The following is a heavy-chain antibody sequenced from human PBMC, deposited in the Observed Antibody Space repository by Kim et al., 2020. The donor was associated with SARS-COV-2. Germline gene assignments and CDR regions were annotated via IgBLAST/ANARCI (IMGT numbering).Heavy chain of an antibody. J-gene: IGHJ6*02. V-gene: IGHV3-48*02. Sequence: GGSLRLSCSASGFTFSSYSMNWVRQAPGKGLEWVSYISSSSSTIYYADSVKGRFTISRDNAKNSLYLQMNSLRDEDTAVYYCARGRGSSPRSYYYGMDVWGQGTTVTGSS. CDR1: GFTFSSYS. CDR2: ISSSSSTI. CDR3: ARGRGSSPRSYYYGMDV. D-gene: IGHD6-6*01.